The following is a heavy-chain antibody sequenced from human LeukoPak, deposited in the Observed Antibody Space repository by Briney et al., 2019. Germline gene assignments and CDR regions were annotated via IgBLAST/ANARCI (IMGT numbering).Heavy chain of an antibody. CDR3: ARSAGEGYSSGWYAKNFDY. CDR1: GFTFSSYW. V-gene: IGHV3-7*03. J-gene: IGHJ4*02. Sequence: GGSLRLSCAASGFTFSSYWMSWVRQAPGKGLEWVANIKQDGSEKYYVDSVKGRFTISRDNAKNSLYLQMNSLRAEDTAVYYCARSAGEGYSSGWYAKNFDYWGQGTLVTVSS. CDR2: IKQDGSEK. D-gene: IGHD6-19*01.